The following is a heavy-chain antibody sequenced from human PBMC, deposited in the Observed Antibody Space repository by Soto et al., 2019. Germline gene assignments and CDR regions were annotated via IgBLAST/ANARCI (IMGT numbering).Heavy chain of an antibody. Sequence: GGSLRLSCAASGFTFSSYWMTWVRQAPGKGLEWGADIKQDGSEKYYVDSVKGRFTISRDNAKDSLFLQMNSLRAEDTAVYYCATHTYSTGVYSWGQGTLVTVSS. CDR3: ATHTYSTGVYS. CDR2: IKQDGSEK. J-gene: IGHJ4*02. V-gene: IGHV3-7*02. CDR1: GFTFSSYW. D-gene: IGHD6-25*01.